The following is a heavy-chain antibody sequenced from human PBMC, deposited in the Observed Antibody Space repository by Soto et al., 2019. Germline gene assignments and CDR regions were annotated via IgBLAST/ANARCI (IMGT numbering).Heavy chain of an antibody. CDR2: IYYNGNA. CDR1: GGSFSNTIYY. V-gene: IGHV4-39*01. J-gene: IGHJ4*02. CDR3: ARHMRAVASPLGY. D-gene: IGHD6-19*01. Sequence: PSETLSLTCSVPGGSFSNTIYYWAWFRQPPGKGLEWIGSIYYNGNAFYNPSLKSRVTISVDSSKSQFSLKVTSVTAADTAVYYCARHMRAVASPLGYWGQGALVTVSS.